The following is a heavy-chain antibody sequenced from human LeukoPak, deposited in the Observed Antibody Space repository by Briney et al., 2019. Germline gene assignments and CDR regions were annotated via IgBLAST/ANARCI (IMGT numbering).Heavy chain of an antibody. J-gene: IGHJ6*02. V-gene: IGHV3-7*03. Sequence: GGSLRLSCAVFGFTFSSDWMTWVRQAPGKGLEWVANIKEDGSESYYVDSVKGRFTISRDNTKNSLYLQMNSLRAEDTAVYYCAKDLGDCSGGSCPDYYYYYGMDVWGQGTTVTVSS. CDR1: GFTFSSDW. D-gene: IGHD2-15*01. CDR2: IKEDGSES. CDR3: AKDLGDCSGGSCPDYYYYYGMDV.